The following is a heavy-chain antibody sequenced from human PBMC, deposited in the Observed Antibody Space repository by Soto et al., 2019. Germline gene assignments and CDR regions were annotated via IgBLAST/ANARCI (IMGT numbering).Heavy chain of an antibody. CDR1: GFTFSSYA. CDR3: AKVDYYGSGSYQTLFDY. Sequence: EVQLLESGGGLVQPGGSLRLSCAASGFTFSSYAMSWVRQAPGKGLEWVSAIRGSGGSTYYADSVKGRLTISRDNSKNTLYLQMNSLKAEDTAVYYCAKVDYYGSGSYQTLFDYWGQGTLVTVSS. D-gene: IGHD3-10*01. V-gene: IGHV3-23*01. CDR2: IRGSGGST. J-gene: IGHJ4*02.